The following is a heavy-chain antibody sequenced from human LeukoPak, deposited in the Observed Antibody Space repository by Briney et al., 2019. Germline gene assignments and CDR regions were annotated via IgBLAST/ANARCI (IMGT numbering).Heavy chain of an antibody. CDR2: INPNSGGT. CDR3: SRDRAITIVGVASDY. Sequence: ASVKVSCKASGYTFTGYYMHWVRQAPGQGLEGMGWINPNSGGTNYEQKFQGRVTMTRDTSISTADKELCRLRSDDTAVYYCSRDRAITIVGVASDYWGQGTLVTVSS. J-gene: IGHJ4*02. D-gene: IGHD3-3*01. CDR1: GYTFTGYY. V-gene: IGHV1-2*02.